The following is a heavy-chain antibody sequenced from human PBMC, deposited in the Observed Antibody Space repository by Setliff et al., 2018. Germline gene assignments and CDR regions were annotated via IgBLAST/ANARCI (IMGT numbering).Heavy chain of an antibody. J-gene: IGHJ6*03. D-gene: IGHD4-17*01. CDR3: ARETTMTYYFYYMDV. V-gene: IGHV4-34*01. CDR2: INHSGST. CDR1: GGSFSDYY. Sequence: SETLSLTCAVYGGSFSDYYWSWIRQSPGKGLEWIGEINHSGSTNYNPSLKTRVTISVDTSKNQFSLTLSSVTAADTAAYYCARETTMTYYFYYMDVWGKGTTVTVSS.